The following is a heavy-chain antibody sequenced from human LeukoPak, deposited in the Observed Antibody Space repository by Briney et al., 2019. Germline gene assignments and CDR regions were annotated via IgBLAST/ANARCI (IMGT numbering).Heavy chain of an antibody. CDR2: ISVSGGGT. CDR3: AKVKGGSGPFDD. V-gene: IGHV3-23*01. J-gene: IGHJ4*02. D-gene: IGHD6-19*01. CDR1: GFTFSSYA. Sequence: GGSLRLSCAASGFTFSSYAMSWVRQAPGKGLEWVSTISVSGGGTYYAGSVKGRFTVSRDSSKSTLYLEMNSLRAEDTAVYYCAKVKGGSGPFDDWGQGTLVTVSS.